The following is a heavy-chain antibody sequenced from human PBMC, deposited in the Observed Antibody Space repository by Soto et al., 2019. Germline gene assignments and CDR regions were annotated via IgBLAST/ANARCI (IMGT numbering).Heavy chain of an antibody. CDR2: ISAYNGNT. D-gene: IGHD3-22*01. CDR3: ARVRGDDYDSTNPGAFDI. Sequence: ASVKVSCKASGYTFTSYGISWVRQAPGQGLEWMGWISAYNGNTKYAQKLQGRVTMTTDTSTSTAYMELRSLRSDDTAVYYCARVRGDDYDSTNPGAFDIWGQGTMVPVSS. J-gene: IGHJ3*02. CDR1: GYTFTSYG. V-gene: IGHV1-18*04.